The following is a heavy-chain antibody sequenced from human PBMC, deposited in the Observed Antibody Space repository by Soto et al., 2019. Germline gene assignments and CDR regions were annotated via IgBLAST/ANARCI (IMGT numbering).Heavy chain of an antibody. CDR3: ARSRGGASDYYYMDV. J-gene: IGHJ6*03. CDR2: INHSGST. D-gene: IGHD3-10*01. Sequence: PSETLSLTCAVYGGSFSGYYWSWIRQPPGKGLEWIGEINHSGSTNYNPSLKSRVTISVDTSKNQFSLKLSSVTAADTAVYYCARSRGGASDYYYMDVWGKGTTVTVSS. CDR1: GGSFSGYY. V-gene: IGHV4-34*01.